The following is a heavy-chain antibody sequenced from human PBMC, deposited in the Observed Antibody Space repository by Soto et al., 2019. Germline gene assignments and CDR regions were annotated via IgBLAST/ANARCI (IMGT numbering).Heavy chain of an antibody. D-gene: IGHD6-13*01. J-gene: IGHJ1*01. CDR2: INWNSGSI. CDR3: VKDESINWYSGHFRH. Sequence: EVQLVESGGGLVQPGRPLRLSCAASGFTFDDYAMHWVRQVPGKGLEWVSGINWNSGSIGYGDSVKGRFAISRDNAKNSLHLQMNSLSAEDTAFYYCVKDESINWYSGHFRHWGQGTLVTVSS. CDR1: GFTFDDYA. V-gene: IGHV3-9*01.